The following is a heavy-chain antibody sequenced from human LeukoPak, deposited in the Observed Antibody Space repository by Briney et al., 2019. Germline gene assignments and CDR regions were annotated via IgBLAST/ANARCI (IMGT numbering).Heavy chain of an antibody. J-gene: IGHJ3*02. D-gene: IGHD1-7*01. Sequence: PSETLSLTCTVSGGSISGYYWSWIRQPPGKGLEWIGYIYYSGSTNYNPSLKSRVTISVDTSKNQFSLKLSSVTAADTAVYYCARWDYRDAFDIWGQGTMVTVSS. CDR2: IYYSGST. V-gene: IGHV4-59*08. CDR3: ARWDYRDAFDI. CDR1: GGSISGYY.